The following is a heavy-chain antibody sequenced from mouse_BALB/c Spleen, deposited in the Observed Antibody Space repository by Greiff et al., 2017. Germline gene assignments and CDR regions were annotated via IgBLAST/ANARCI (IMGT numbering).Heavy chain of an antibody. Sequence: VQLQQSGPSLVKPSQTLSLTCSVTGDSITSGYWNWIRKFPGNKLEYMGYISYSGSTYYNPSLKSRISITRDTSKNQYYLQLNSVTTEDTATYYCARYPLYDYGSSHWYFDVWGAGTTVTVSS. CDR2: ISYSGST. D-gene: IGHD1-1*01. CDR1: GDSITSGY. J-gene: IGHJ1*01. CDR3: ARYPLYDYGSSHWYFDV. V-gene: IGHV3-8*02.